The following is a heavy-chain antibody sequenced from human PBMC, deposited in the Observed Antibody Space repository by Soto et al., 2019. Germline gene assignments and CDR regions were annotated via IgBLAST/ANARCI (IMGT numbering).Heavy chain of an antibody. J-gene: IGHJ4*02. V-gene: IGHV3-73*01. CDR2: IRSKANSYAT. CDR1: GFTFSGSA. CDR3: TSWVVTGTPGSY. D-gene: IGHD1-20*01. Sequence: EVQLVESGGGLVQPGGSLKLSCAASGFTFSGSAMHWVRQASGKGLEWVGRIRSKANSYATAYAASVKGRFTISRDDSKNTAYLQMNSLKTEDTAVYDCTSWVVTGTPGSYWGQGTLVTVSS.